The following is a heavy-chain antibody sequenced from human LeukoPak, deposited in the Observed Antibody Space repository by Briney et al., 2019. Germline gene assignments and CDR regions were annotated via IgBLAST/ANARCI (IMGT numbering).Heavy chain of an antibody. CDR3: SSDGISSPFDY. CDR1: GFTFSSYW. J-gene: IGHJ4*02. V-gene: IGHV3-7*01. CDR2: IRKDGSEK. Sequence: GGSLRLSCAASGFTFSSYWMNWVRQTPGKGLEWVANIRKDGSEKHYLDSVEGRFTISRDNAKNSLYLQMNSLRAEDTAVYYCSSDGISSPFDYWGQGTLVTVSS. D-gene: IGHD6-6*01.